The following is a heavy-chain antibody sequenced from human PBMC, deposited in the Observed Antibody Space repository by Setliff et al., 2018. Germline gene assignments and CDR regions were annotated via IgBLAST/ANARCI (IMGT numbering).Heavy chain of an antibody. Sequence: GSLRLSCVVSGFSFSNYGMTWVRQAPGKGLEWISYISTSSGTRYYADSVKGRFTISRDNANNLLYLHMSSLRAEDTAVYYCARDFSTGSSSWGQGTLVTVSS. D-gene: IGHD2-8*02. CDR2: ISTSSGTR. CDR3: ARDFSTGSSS. J-gene: IGHJ5*02. CDR1: GFSFSNYG. V-gene: IGHV3-48*04.